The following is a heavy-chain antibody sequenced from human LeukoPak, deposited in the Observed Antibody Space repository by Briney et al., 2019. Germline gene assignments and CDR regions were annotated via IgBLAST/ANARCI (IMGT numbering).Heavy chain of an antibody. D-gene: IGHD1-26*01. CDR1: GYTFANYW. Sequence: AGESRKISCKGSGYTFANYWIAWVRQMPGKGLEWMGIIYPGDSDIKYSPSFQGRVTISADKSISAAYLQWSSLKASDTAIYYCAKRAIVGGSFDPWGQGTLVTVSS. CDR3: AKRAIVGGSFDP. J-gene: IGHJ5*02. CDR2: IYPGDSDI. V-gene: IGHV5-51*01.